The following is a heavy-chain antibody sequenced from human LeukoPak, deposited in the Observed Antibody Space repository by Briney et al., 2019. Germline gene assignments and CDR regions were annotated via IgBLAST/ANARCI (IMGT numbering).Heavy chain of an antibody. D-gene: IGHD6-19*01. CDR3: ARVKDSSGWYWAY. CDR2: INPNSGGT. Sequence: ASVKVSCKASGYTFTGYYMHWVRQAPGQGLEWMGRINPNSGGTNYAQKFQGRVTMTRDTSISTAYMELSRLRSDDTAVYYCARVKDSSGWYWAYWGQGTLVTVSS. V-gene: IGHV1-2*06. CDR1: GYTFTGYY. J-gene: IGHJ4*02.